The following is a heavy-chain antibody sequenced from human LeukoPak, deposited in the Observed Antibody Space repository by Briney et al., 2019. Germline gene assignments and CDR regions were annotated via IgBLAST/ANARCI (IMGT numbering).Heavy chain of an antibody. Sequence: ASVKVSCKASGYTFTSYGISWVRQAPGQGLEWMGWISAYNGNTNYAQKLQGRVTMTEDTSTDTAYMELSSLRSEDTAVYYCATGGSSWVFDYWGQGTLVTVSS. CDR2: ISAYNGNT. CDR1: GYTFTSYG. D-gene: IGHD6-13*01. J-gene: IGHJ4*02. V-gene: IGHV1-18*01. CDR3: ATGGSSWVFDY.